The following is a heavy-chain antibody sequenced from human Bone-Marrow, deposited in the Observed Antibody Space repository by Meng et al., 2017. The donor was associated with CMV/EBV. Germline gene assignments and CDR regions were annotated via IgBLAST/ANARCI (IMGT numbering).Heavy chain of an antibody. J-gene: IGHJ1*01. CDR3: AREGNSSSSGLIY. D-gene: IGHD6-6*01. CDR1: GGSISSGDYY. V-gene: IGHV4-30-4*08. CDR2: IYYSGST. Sequence: SETLSLTCTVSGGSISSGDYYWSWIRQPPGKGLEWIGYIYYSGSTYYNPSLKSRVTISVDTSKNQFSLKLSSVTAADTAVYYCAREGNSSSSGLIYWGQGTLVPVSS.